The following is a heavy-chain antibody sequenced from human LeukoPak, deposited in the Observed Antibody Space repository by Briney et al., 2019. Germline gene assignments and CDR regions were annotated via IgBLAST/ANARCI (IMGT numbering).Heavy chain of an antibody. V-gene: IGHV3-7*03. J-gene: IGHJ5*02. CDR3: ARAADTAMVVSWFDP. D-gene: IGHD5-18*01. CDR1: GFTFSSYG. Sequence: PGTSLRLSCAASGFTFSSYGMHWVRQIPGKGLEWVANIKQDGSEEYYVDSVKGRFTISRDNAKNSLYLQMNSLRAEDTAVYYCARAADTAMVVSWFDPWGQGTLVTVSS. CDR2: IKQDGSEE.